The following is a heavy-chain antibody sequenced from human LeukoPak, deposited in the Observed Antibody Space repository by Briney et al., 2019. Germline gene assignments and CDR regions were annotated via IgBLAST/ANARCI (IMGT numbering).Heavy chain of an antibody. CDR1: GGSFSGYY. V-gene: IGHV4-34*01. Sequence: SETLSLTCDVYGGSFSGYYWSWIRQPPGKGLEWIGYIYHSGSTYYNPSLKSRVTISVDRSKNQFSLKLSSVTAADTAVYYCARNGYSSSSAPWGQGTLVAVSS. D-gene: IGHD6-6*01. J-gene: IGHJ5*02. CDR2: IYHSGST. CDR3: ARNGYSSSSAP.